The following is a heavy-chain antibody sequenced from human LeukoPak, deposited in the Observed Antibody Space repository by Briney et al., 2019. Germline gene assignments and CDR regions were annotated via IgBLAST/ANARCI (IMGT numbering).Heavy chain of an antibody. CDR2: INHSGST. D-gene: IGHD4-23*01. J-gene: IGHJ2*01. CDR3: ARGGGYGGPHCYFDL. CDR1: GGSFSGYY. Sequence: SETLSLTCAVYGGSFSGYYWSWIRQPPGKGLEWIGEINHSGSTNYNPSLKSRVTISVDTSKNQFSLKLSSVTAADTAVYYCARGGGYGGPHCYFDLWGRGTLVTVSS. V-gene: IGHV4-34*01.